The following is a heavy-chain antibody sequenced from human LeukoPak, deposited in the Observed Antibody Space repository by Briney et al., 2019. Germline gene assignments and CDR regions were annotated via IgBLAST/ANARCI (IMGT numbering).Heavy chain of an antibody. CDR1: GGSISRNY. V-gene: IGHV4-59*01. D-gene: IGHD3-22*01. Sequence: SETLSLTCTVSGGSISRNYWNWIRQPPGKGVEWIGNIYYSETTNYNPSLKSRVSISVDTSKNLLSLKLTSMTAADTAVYYCARATPFYYGGIDDYYLEYFHHWGQGTLVTVSS. CDR2: IYYSETT. CDR3: ARATPFYYGGIDDYYLEYFHH. J-gene: IGHJ1*01.